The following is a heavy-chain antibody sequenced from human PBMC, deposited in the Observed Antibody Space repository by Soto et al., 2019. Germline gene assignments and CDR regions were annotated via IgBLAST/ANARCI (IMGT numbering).Heavy chain of an antibody. CDR3: AKGSIEYSASVEN. Sequence: EVQLLESGGGLVQPWGSLRLSCAASGFSFSSYAMVWVRQAPGKGLEWVSVISARGGRLYFAVSVKGRFTMSRDNSKNVLSLEMNSLRAEDTATYFWAKGSIEYSASVENWGQGTLVVVSS. J-gene: IGHJ4*02. D-gene: IGHD5-12*01. CDR1: GFSFSSYA. V-gene: IGHV3-23*01. CDR2: ISARGGRL.